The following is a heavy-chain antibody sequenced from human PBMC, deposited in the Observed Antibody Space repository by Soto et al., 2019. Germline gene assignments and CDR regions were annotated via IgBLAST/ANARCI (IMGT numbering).Heavy chain of an antibody. D-gene: IGHD2-21*01. CDR3: AKSPHGAWLFRPYFDS. J-gene: IGHJ4*02. Sequence: GGSLRLSCAASGFTFSLYALSWVRQAPGKGLEWVSAISASGGNTYYADSVEGRFTLSRDNSKNTVYLQMSSLRAEDTPVYYCAKSPHGAWLFRPYFDSWGQGALVTVSS. CDR2: ISASGGNT. V-gene: IGHV3-23*01. CDR1: GFTFSLYA.